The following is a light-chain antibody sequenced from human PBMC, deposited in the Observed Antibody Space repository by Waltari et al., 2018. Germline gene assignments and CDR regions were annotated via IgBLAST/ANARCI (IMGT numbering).Light chain of an antibody. CDR3: QQRSNWPLT. V-gene: IGKV3-11*01. CDR2: DAS. Sequence: EIVLTQYPATLSLPPGERATLSCRASQSVSSYLAWYQQKPGQAPRLLIYDASNRATGIPARFSGSGSGTDFTLTISSLEPEDFAVYYCQQRSNWPLTFGGGTKVEIK. J-gene: IGKJ4*01. CDR1: QSVSSY.